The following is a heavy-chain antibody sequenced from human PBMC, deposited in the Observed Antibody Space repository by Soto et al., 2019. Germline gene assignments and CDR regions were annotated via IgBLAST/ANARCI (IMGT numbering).Heavy chain of an antibody. D-gene: IGHD1-20*01. J-gene: IGHJ4*02. CDR3: ASDLNWPNF. CDR1: GFTFSTYF. Sequence: EVQLVESGGGLVQPGGSLRLSCAASGFTFSTYFMTWVRQAPGKGLEWVATIKPDGSERWYVDSVKGRFTISRDNAKNSLYLEMNSLRAEDTAVYFCASDLNWPNFWGQGSLVAGSS. V-gene: IGHV3-7*01. CDR2: IKPDGSER.